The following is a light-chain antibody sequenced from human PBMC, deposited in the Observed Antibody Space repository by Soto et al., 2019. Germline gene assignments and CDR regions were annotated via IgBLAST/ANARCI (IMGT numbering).Light chain of an antibody. J-gene: IGKJ2*01. CDR3: QGTNYYN. CDR2: DAS. V-gene: IGKV1-5*01. Sequence: DIRMTQSPSTLSASVGDRVSITCRASRSINEWLAWYQKQPGKAPKLLIYDASKLQTGVPSRFSGTGSGTEFTLTISSLQPDDLATYYCQGTNYYNFGPGTKVEIK. CDR1: RSINEW.